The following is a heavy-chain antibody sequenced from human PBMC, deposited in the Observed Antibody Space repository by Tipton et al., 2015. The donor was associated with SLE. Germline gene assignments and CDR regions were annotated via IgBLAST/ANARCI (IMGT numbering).Heavy chain of an antibody. D-gene: IGHD3-3*02. CDR2: TIPILDIA. Sequence: QVQLVQSGAEVKKPGSSVKVSCKASGDKASGDLFSDYTINWVRQAPGQGLEWMGRTIPILDIANYAQKFQGRVTITADKSTDTAYMELSSLRSEDTAFYYCHFWSTYAQVVDDYWGQGTLVTVSS. CDR1: GDLFSDYT. J-gene: IGHJ4*02. CDR3: HFWSTYAQVVDDY. V-gene: IGHV1-69*02.